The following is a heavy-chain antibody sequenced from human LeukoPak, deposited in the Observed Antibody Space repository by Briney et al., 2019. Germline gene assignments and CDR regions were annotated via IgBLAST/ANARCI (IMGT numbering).Heavy chain of an antibody. CDR1: GLTFSSYG. J-gene: IGHJ5*02. CDR3: AKGGCSSTTCYLANP. D-gene: IGHD2-2*01. Sequence: GGSLRLSCAASGLTFSSYGMHWVRQAPGKGLEWVAVISYHGTIRNYADSVKGRFTISRDNSKNTLYLQMNSLTAEDTALYYCAKGGCSSTTCYLANPWGQGTLVTVSS. V-gene: IGHV3-30*18. CDR2: ISYHGTIR.